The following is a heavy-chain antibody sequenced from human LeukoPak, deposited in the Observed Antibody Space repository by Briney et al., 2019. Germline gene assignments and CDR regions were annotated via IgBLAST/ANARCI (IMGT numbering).Heavy chain of an antibody. D-gene: IGHD3-22*01. CDR2: ISGSGGST. Sequence: GRSLRLSCAASGFTFSSYAMSWVRQAPGKGLEWVSAISGSGGSTYYADSVKGRFTISRDNSKNTLYLQMNSLRAEDTAVYYCAKDNEDYDSSGYYPRANDYWGQGTLVTVSS. CDR1: GFTFSSYA. J-gene: IGHJ4*02. V-gene: IGHV3-23*01. CDR3: AKDNEDYDSSGYYPRANDY.